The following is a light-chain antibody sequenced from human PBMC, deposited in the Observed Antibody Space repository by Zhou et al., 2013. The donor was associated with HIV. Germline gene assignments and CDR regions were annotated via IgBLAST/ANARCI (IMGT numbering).Light chain of an antibody. V-gene: IGKV2D-29*01. Sequence: DIVMTQTPFSLSVTPGQPASISCKSSQSLLYSDGKTYLYWYLQKSGQPPQLLIYEVSTRFSGVPERFSGSGSGTDFTLKISRVEAEDVGVYYCMQSIQLLSYTFGPGDQAGDQT. CDR3: MQSIQLLSYT. J-gene: IGKJ2*01. CDR2: EVS. CDR1: QSLLYSDGKTY.